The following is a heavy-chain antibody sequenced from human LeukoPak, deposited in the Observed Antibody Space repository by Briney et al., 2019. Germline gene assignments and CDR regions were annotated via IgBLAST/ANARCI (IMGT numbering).Heavy chain of an antibody. J-gene: IGHJ6*03. CDR2: KKQDGSEK. Sequence: GGSLRLSCAASGFTFSSYWMSWVRQAPGKGLEWVANKKQDGSEKYYVDSVKGRFTISRDNAKNSLYLQMNSLRAEDTAVYYCARVSRDGYYYYYYMDVWGKGTTVTVSS. D-gene: IGHD5-24*01. CDR1: GFTFSSYW. CDR3: ARVSRDGYYYYYYMDV. V-gene: IGHV3-7*01.